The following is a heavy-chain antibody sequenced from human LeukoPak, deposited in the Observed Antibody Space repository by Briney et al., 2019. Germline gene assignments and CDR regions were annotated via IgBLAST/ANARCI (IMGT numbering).Heavy chain of an antibody. CDR2: IYPGDSDT. CDR3: ARCGYDSSTIKCYFDY. CDR1: GYSFTSYW. D-gene: IGHD3-22*01. Sequence: GESLKISCKGSGYSFTSYWIGWVRQMPGKGLEWMGIIYPGDSDTRCSPSFQGQVTISADKSISTAYLQWSSLKASDTAMYYCARCGYDSSTIKCYFDYWGQGTLVTVSS. J-gene: IGHJ4*02. V-gene: IGHV5-51*01.